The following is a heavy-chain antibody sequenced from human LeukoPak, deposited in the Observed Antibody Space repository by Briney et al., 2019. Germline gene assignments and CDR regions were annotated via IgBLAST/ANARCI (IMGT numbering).Heavy chain of an antibody. J-gene: IGHJ3*02. Sequence: SETLSLTCTVSGSSISSGSYYWRWLRQPAGRGREWVGRIYSSGSTNYNPSLKSRVTISVDTSKNQFSLKLSSVTAADTAVYYCARTWIVVVMGAFDIWGQGTMVTVSS. CDR1: GSSISSGSYY. CDR3: ARTWIVVVMGAFDI. V-gene: IGHV4-61*02. CDR2: IYSSGST. D-gene: IGHD3-22*01.